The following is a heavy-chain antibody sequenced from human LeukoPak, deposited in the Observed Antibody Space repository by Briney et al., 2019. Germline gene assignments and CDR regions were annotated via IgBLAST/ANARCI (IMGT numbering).Heavy chain of an antibody. D-gene: IGHD1-26*01. J-gene: IGHJ4*02. Sequence: GGSLRLSCAASGFTFSTYTMTWVRQAPGKGLEWISSITGSGRTTYYADSVKGRFTISRDNSKNTLYLQMNSLRAEDTAVYYCAKAISVGATTDAADWGQGTLVTVSS. CDR1: GFTFSTYT. V-gene: IGHV3-23*01. CDR2: ITGSGRTT. CDR3: AKAISVGATTDAAD.